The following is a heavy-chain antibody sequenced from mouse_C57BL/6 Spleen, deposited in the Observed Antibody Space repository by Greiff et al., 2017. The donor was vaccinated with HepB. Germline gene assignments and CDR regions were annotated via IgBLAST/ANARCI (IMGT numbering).Heavy chain of an antibody. CDR1: GYTFTSYG. Sequence: VQLQQSGAELARPGASVKLSCKASGYTFTSYGISWVKQSTGQGLEWIGEIYPRSGNTYYNEKFKGKATLTADKSSSTAYMELRSLTSEDSAVYFCARRPTGTSWCFDVWGTGTTVTVSS. CDR2: IYPRSGNT. D-gene: IGHD4-1*02. CDR3: ARRPTGTSWCFDV. V-gene: IGHV1-81*01. J-gene: IGHJ1*03.